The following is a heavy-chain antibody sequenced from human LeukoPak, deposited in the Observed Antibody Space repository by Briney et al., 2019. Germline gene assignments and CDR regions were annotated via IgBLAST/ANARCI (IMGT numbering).Heavy chain of an antibody. V-gene: IGHV1-3*01. J-gene: IGHJ4*02. D-gene: IGHD6-19*01. CDR2: INAGNGNT. Sequence: ASVKVSCKASGYTFTSYAMHWVRQAPGQRLEWMGWINAGNGNTKYSQKFQGRVTITRDTSASTAYMELSSLRSEDTAVYYCARRFSIAVAGPFDYWGQGTLVTVSS. CDR3: ARRFSIAVAGPFDY. CDR1: GYTFTSYA.